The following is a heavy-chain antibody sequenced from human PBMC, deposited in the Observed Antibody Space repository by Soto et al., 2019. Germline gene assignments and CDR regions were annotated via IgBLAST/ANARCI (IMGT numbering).Heavy chain of an antibody. CDR1: GFTFNNYA. Sequence: PGGSLRLSCAASGFTFNNYAMHWFRQAPGKGLEWVAIIWFDGSNRYYGDSAQGRFTISRDNSKNTLYLQMNSLRAEDTAVYYCARDRIVVVPTPRGPERRAYYYGMDVWGQGTTVTVSS. D-gene: IGHD2-2*01. V-gene: IGHV3-33*01. J-gene: IGHJ6*02. CDR2: IWFDGSNR. CDR3: ARDRIVVVPTPRGPERRAYYYGMDV.